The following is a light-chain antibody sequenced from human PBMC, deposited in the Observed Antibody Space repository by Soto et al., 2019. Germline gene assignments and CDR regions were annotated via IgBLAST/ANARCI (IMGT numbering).Light chain of an antibody. CDR2: DVS. CDR1: QDVSSSY. Sequence: VLTQSPGTLSLSPGERATHSCRASQDVSSSYLAWYQQKPGQAPRPLMHDVSNRSTCKPARFSGSGAGTDVTHTTSRLEPEDFAVYYCQHCQPYGDSPPLTFGGGTKVDIK. V-gene: IGKV3-20*01. J-gene: IGKJ4*02. CDR3: QHCQPYGDSPPLT.